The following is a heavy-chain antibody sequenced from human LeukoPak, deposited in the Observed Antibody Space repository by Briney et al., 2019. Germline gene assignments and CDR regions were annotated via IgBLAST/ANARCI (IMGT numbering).Heavy chain of an antibody. J-gene: IGHJ6*02. D-gene: IGHD3-16*01. CDR3: ARGEFGDV. Sequence: GGSLRLSCAASGFSFSNAWMSWVRQAPGKGLEWVSSISSSSSYIYYADSVKGRFTISRDNAKNSLYLQMNSLRAEDTAVYYCARGEFGDVWGQGTTVTVSS. CDR1: GFSFSNAW. CDR2: ISSSSSYI. V-gene: IGHV3-21*01.